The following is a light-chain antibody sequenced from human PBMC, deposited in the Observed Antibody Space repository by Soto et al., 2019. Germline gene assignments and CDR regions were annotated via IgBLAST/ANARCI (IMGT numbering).Light chain of an antibody. CDR1: SSDVGGYNY. J-gene: IGLJ1*01. V-gene: IGLV2-8*01. CDR3: SSYAGNHNFV. CDR2: DVI. Sequence: QSVLTQPASVSGSPGQSITISCTGTSSDVGGYNYVSWYQQHPGKAPKLMIYDVIKRPSGVPDRFSGSRSGNTASLTVSGLQAEDEADYYCSSYAGNHNFVFGTGTKVTVL.